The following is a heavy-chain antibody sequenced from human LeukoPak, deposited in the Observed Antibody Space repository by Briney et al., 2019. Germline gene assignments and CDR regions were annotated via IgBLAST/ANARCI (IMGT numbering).Heavy chain of an antibody. Sequence: HPGGSLRLSCAASGFTFSSYEMNWVRQAPGKGLEWVSYISSSGSTIYYADSVKGRFTISRDNAKNSQYLQMNSLGAEDTAVYYCAELGITMIGGVWGKGTTVTISS. J-gene: IGHJ6*04. CDR3: AELGITMIGGV. CDR2: ISSSGSTI. D-gene: IGHD3-10*02. CDR1: GFTFSSYE. V-gene: IGHV3-48*03.